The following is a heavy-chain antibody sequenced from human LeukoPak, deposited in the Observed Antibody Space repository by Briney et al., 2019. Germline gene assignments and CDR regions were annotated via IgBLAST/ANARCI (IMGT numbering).Heavy chain of an antibody. D-gene: IGHD1-26*01. CDR1: GGSISSGGYY. CDR3: ARAPRTSGSYYYFDY. CDR2: IYYSGST. J-gene: IGHJ4*02. V-gene: IGHV4-31*03. Sequence: SETLSLTCTVSGGSISSGGYYWSWIRQHPGTGLEWIGYIYYSGSTYYNPSLKSRVTISVDTSKNQFSLKLSSVTAADTAVYYCARAPRTSGSYYYFDYWGQGTLVTVSS.